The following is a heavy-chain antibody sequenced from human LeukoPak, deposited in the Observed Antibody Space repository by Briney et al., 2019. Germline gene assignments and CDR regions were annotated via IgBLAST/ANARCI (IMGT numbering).Heavy chain of an antibody. V-gene: IGHV3-33*01. CDR1: GFTFSSYG. D-gene: IGHD3-16*01. CDR3: ARGMGFYVPYFDY. CDR2: IWYDGSNK. Sequence: GGSLRLSCAASGFTFSSYGMHWVRQAPGKGLEWVAVIWYDGSNKYYAASVKGRFTISRDNSKNTLYLQMNSLRAEDTAVYYCARGMGFYVPYFDYWGQGTLVTVSS. J-gene: IGHJ4*02.